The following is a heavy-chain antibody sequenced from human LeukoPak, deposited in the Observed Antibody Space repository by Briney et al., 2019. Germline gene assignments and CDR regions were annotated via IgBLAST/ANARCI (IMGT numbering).Heavy chain of an antibody. CDR1: GGSVSSGSYY. V-gene: IGHV4-61*01. D-gene: IGHD6-6*01. CDR3: ARVRGITARQFDY. J-gene: IGHJ4*02. CDR2: IYYSGST. Sequence: SETLSLTCTVSGGSVSSGSYYWSWIRQPPGKGLEWIGYIYYSGSTNYNPSLKSRVTISVDTSKNQFSLKLSSVTAADTAVYYCARVRGITARQFDYWGQGTLVTVSS.